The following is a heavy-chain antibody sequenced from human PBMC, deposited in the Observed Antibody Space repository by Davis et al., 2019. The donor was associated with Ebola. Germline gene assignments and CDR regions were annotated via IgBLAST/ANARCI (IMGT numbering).Heavy chain of an antibody. Sequence: GESLKISCAASGFTFSGSAMHWVRQASGKGLEWVGRIRSKANSYATAYAASVKGRFTISRDDSKNTAYLQMNSLKTEDTAVYYCTTTTTHFDYWGQGTLVTVSS. CDR3: TTTTTHFDY. CDR1: GFTFSGSA. CDR2: IRSKANSYAT. V-gene: IGHV3-73*01. D-gene: IGHD1-26*01. J-gene: IGHJ4*02.